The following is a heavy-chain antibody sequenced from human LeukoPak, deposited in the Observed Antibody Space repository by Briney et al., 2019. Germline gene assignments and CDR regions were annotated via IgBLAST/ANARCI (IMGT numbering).Heavy chain of an antibody. CDR1: GYTFTSHY. CDR3: ARGGFYGSGSYTFDP. CDR2: INPTGGST. D-gene: IGHD3-10*01. J-gene: IGHJ5*02. V-gene: IGHV1-46*01. Sequence: GASVKVSCKASGYTFTSHYMHWVRQAPGQGLEWMGIINPTGGSTTYAQKFQGRVTMTRDTSTSTVYMELSSLRSEDTAVYYCARGGFYGSGSYTFDPWGQGTLVTVSS.